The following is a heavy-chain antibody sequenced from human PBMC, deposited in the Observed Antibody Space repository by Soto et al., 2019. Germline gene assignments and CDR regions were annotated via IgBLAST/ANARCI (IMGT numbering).Heavy chain of an antibody. CDR3: ARYVAALDI. Sequence: GGSLRLSCATSGFTLSNYLMSWVRQAPGKGLEWVAYINKAGSESYYVDSVKGRFTISRDNAKNSVYLQMNSLRAEDSAFYFCARYVAALDIWGQGTLVTVSS. CDR2: INKAGSES. J-gene: IGHJ4*02. CDR1: GFTLSNYL. D-gene: IGHD2-15*01. V-gene: IGHV3-7*03.